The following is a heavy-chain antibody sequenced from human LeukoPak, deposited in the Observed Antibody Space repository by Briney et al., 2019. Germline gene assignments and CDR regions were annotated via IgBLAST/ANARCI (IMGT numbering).Heavy chain of an antibody. J-gene: IGHJ6*02. CDR1: GGSISSYY. D-gene: IGHD6-19*01. Sequence: SETLSLTCTVSGGSISSYYWSWIRQPPGKGLEWIGYIYYSGSTNYNPSLKGRVTISVDTSTNQFSLKLSSVTAADTTVYYCAKTYSSGLYYGMDVWGQGTTVTVSS. V-gene: IGHV4-59*01. CDR2: IYYSGST. CDR3: AKTYSSGLYYGMDV.